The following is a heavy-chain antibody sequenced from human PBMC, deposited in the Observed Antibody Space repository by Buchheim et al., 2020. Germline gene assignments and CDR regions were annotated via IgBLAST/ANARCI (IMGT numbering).Heavy chain of an antibody. Sequence: QVQLVESGGGVVQPGRSLRLSCAASGFTFSSYAMHWVRQAPGKGLEWVAVISYDGSNKYYADSVKGRFTISRDNSKNTLYLQMNSLRAEDTAAYYCARVMEITMVRGVIRNDAFDIWGQGT. V-gene: IGHV3-30-3*01. D-gene: IGHD3-10*01. CDR3: ARVMEITMVRGVIRNDAFDI. CDR2: ISYDGSNK. J-gene: IGHJ3*02. CDR1: GFTFSSYA.